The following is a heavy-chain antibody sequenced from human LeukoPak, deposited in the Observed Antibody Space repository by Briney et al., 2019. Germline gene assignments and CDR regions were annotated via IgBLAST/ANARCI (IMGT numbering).Heavy chain of an antibody. CDR3: ARTTIEEGFDY. J-gene: IGHJ4*02. Sequence: QVQLHESGPGLVKPSQTLSLTCAVSRGSLSSGDDYWIWIRQPPGRGREWIGYIYYSGSTYYNPSLKSRITISVVASKNQCSLKLSSVTAADTAVYYCARTTIEEGFDYWGQGTLVTVSS. V-gene: IGHV4-30-4*08. CDR1: RGSLSSGDDY. CDR2: IYYSGST. D-gene: IGHD5-12*01.